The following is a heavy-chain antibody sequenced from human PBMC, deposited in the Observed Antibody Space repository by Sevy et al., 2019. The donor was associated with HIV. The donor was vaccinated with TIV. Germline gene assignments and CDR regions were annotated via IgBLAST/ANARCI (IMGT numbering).Heavy chain of an antibody. CDR1: GFTFSSYA. CDR3: ARGPRSGYYTLDY. Sequence: GGCLRLSCAASGFTFSSYAMHWVRQAPGKGLEWVAVISYDGSNKYYADSVKGRFTISRDNSKNTLYLQMNSLRAEDTAVYYCARGPRSGYYTLDYWGQGTLVTVSS. J-gene: IGHJ4*02. CDR2: ISYDGSNK. D-gene: IGHD3-3*01. V-gene: IGHV3-30-3*01.